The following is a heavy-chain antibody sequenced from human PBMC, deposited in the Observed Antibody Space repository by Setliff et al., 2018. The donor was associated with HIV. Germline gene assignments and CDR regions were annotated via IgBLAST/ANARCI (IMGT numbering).Heavy chain of an antibody. J-gene: IGHJ3*02. D-gene: IGHD3-10*01. V-gene: IGHV4-61*02. CDR1: GGSISNGGYY. Sequence: SETLSLTCAVSGGSISNGGYYWSWIRQPAGKRLEWIGRTYSSGSTNYNPSLQSRVTISIDTSKNQFSLKLSAVTAADTAVYYCARDLKREGVQAGDAFDIWGQGTMVTVSS. CDR3: ARDLKREGVQAGDAFDI. CDR2: TYSSGST.